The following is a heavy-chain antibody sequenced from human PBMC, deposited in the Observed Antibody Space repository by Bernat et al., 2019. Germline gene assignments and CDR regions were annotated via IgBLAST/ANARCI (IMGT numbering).Heavy chain of an antibody. V-gene: IGHV3-74*01. CDR3: ARRGDSGSYYSPLFDY. Sequence: EVQLVESGGGLVQSGGSLRLSCAASGFIFSSYWMHWVRQAPGKGLVWVSHINSDGSSTNYADSVRGRFTISRDNAKNTLYLQMNSLRAEDTAVYYCARRGDSGSYYSPLFDYWGQGTLVTVSS. D-gene: IGHD1-26*01. CDR1: GFIFSSYW. J-gene: IGHJ4*02. CDR2: INSDGSST.